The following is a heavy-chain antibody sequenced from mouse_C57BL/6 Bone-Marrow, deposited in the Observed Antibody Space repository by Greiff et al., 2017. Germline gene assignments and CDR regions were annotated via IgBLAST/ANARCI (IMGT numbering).Heavy chain of an antibody. Sequence: VQLQESGPGLVQPSQSLSITCTVSGFSLSNYGIHWVRQSPGKGLEWLGVIWSGGITDYNAAFISRLSISRDNSKSQVFFKMSSLHADDTAIYYCARKENPWGTMDYWGQGTSVTVSS. CDR1: GFSLSNYG. CDR3: ARKENPWGTMDY. CDR2: IWSGGIT. V-gene: IGHV2-2*01. J-gene: IGHJ4*01.